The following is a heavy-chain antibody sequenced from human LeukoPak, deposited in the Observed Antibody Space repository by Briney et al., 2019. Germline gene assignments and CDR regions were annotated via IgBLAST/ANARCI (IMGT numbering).Heavy chain of an antibody. V-gene: IGHV4-59*11. J-gene: IGHJ4*02. CDR2: IFHSRST. Sequence: SETLSLTCPVSGGSINKHYWSWIRQPPGKGLEWVGPIFHSRSTNYNPSPKSGVTISVDTSKMQFSLRLSSVTAADTGVYYCARVFGEYSYGSFDYWGQGTLVTVSS. CDR3: ARVFGEYSYGSFDY. CDR1: GGSINKHY. D-gene: IGHD5-18*01.